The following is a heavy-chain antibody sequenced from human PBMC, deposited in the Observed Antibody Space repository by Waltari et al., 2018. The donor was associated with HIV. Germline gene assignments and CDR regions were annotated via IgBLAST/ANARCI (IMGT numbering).Heavy chain of an antibody. Sequence: QVQLQESGPGLVKPSETLSLTCTVPGGSISSYYWSWIRQPPGKGLEWIGYIYYSGSTNYNPSLKSRVTISVDTSKNQFSLKLSSVTAADTAVYYCARAGKQLEEVFPTYYFDYWGQGTLVTVSS. J-gene: IGHJ4*02. CDR3: ARAGKQLEEVFPTYYFDY. CDR2: IYYSGST. V-gene: IGHV4-59*01. CDR1: GGSISSYY. D-gene: IGHD6-6*01.